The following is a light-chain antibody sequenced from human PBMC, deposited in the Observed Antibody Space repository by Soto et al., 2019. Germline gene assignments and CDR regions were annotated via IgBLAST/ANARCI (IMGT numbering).Light chain of an antibody. CDR1: QNIRSN. V-gene: IGKV3-15*01. J-gene: IGKJ1*01. CDR2: GAS. Sequence: EIVMTQSPATLSVSPGERATLSCRASQNIRSNLAWYQQKPGQPPRLLIYGASTRATGIPARFSGSGSGTDFTLTISSLQSADFAVYYCHQYNNWPRAFGQGTKVEIK. CDR3: HQYNNWPRA.